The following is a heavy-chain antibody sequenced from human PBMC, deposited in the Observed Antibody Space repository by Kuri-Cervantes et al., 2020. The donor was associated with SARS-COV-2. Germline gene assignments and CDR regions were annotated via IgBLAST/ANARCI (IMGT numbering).Heavy chain of an antibody. CDR3: ARTVYYRFAFDI. V-gene: IGHV3-7*01. J-gene: IGHJ3*02. CDR2: IKQDGSEK. D-gene: IGHD3-22*01. CDR1: GFTFSSYA. Sequence: GESLKISCAASGFTFSSYAMSWVRQAPGKGLEWVAKIKQDGSEKYYVDSVKGRFTISRDNAKNSLYLQMNSLRAEDTAVYYCARTVYYRFAFDIWGQGTMVTVSS.